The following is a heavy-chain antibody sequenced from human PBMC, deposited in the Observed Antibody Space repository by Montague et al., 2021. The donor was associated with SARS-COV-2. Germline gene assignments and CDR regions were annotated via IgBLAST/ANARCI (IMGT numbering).Heavy chain of an antibody. D-gene: IGHD3-10*01. CDR2: ITSYGGGT. CDR3: ARGGYLQSIDY. J-gene: IGHJ4*02. Sequence: SLRLSCEASGFTFSTYVMSWVRQAQGGGLEWVAGITSYGGGTYYXGSVRGRFTISRDNSNKTLFLQMNSLRVDDTAVYYCARGGYLQSIDYWGPGILVTVSS. CDR1: GFTFSTYV. V-gene: IGHV3-23*01.